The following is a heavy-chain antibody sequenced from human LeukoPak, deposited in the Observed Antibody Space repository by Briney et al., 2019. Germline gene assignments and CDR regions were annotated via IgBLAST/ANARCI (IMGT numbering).Heavy chain of an antibody. Sequence: GGSLRLSCAASGFTFDDYAMHWVRQAPGKGLEWVSGISWNSGSIGYADSVKGRFTISRDNAKNPLYLQMNSLRAEDTALYYCAKAAGSGSYYIGGWFDPWGQGTLVTVSS. CDR1: GFTFDDYA. CDR3: AKAAGSGSYYIGGWFDP. D-gene: IGHD3-10*01. V-gene: IGHV3-9*01. J-gene: IGHJ5*02. CDR2: ISWNSGSI.